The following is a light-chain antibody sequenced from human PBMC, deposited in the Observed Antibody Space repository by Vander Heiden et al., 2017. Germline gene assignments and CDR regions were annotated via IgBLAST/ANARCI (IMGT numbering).Light chain of an antibody. CDR2: NAY. CDR3: QQSHSAPYT. Sequence: IQSAPTPSSLSASIGERVTITCRASQSVNSSLTWYQQKPGKAPRLLIYNAYNRDTGVPARFTGGGSATEFTLTISSLQAEDFAAYYCQQSHSAPYTFGQGTKVEMK. CDR1: QSVNSS. J-gene: IGKJ2*01. V-gene: IGKV1-39*01.